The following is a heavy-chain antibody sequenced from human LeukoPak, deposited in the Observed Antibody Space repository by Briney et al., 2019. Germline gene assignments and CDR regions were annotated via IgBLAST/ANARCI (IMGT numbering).Heavy chain of an antibody. J-gene: IGHJ4*02. CDR3: TTENYDFWSGSGHFDY. CDR1: GFTFSNAW. CDR2: IKSKTDGGTT. V-gene: IGHV3-15*01. Sequence: GGTLRLSCAGSGFTFSNAWMSWLRQAPGKGLEWVGRIKSKTDGGTTDYAAPVKGRFTISRDDSKNTLYLQMNSLKTEDTAVYYCTTENYDFWSGSGHFDYWGQGTLVTVSS. D-gene: IGHD3-3*01.